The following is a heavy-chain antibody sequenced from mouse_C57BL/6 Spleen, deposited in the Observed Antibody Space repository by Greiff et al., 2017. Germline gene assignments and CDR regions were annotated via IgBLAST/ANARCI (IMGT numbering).Heavy chain of an antibody. CDR1: GYSITSGYY. J-gene: IGHJ4*01. D-gene: IGHD2-3*01. Sequence: EVQLEESGPGLVKPSQSLSLTCSVTGYSITSGYYWNWIRQFPGNKLEWMGYISYDGSNNYNPSLKNRISITRDTSKNQFFLKLNSVTTEDTATYYCASGYDLYAMDYWGQGTSVTVSS. V-gene: IGHV3-6*01. CDR3: ASGYDLYAMDY. CDR2: ISYDGSN.